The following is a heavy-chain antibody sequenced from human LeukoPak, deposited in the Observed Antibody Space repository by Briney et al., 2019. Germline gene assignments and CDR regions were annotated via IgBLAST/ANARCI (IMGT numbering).Heavy chain of an antibody. V-gene: IGHV1-24*01. CDR1: GCTITELS. Sequence: SVKVSCKVSGCTITELSMHWVRQAPGKGLEWMGGFDPEDGETIYAQKFQGRVTMTEDTSTDTAYMELSSLRSEDTAVYYCESSHIAAAGKAADYWGQGTLVTVSS. D-gene: IGHD6-13*01. J-gene: IGHJ4*02. CDR3: ESSHIAAAGKAADY. CDR2: FDPEDGET.